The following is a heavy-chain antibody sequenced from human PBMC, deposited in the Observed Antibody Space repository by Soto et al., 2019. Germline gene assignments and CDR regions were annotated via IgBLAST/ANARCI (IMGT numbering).Heavy chain of an antibody. J-gene: IGHJ4*02. V-gene: IGHV3-23*01. CDR2: ISDSGDTT. CDR1: GFTFRSFA. D-gene: IGHD4-4*01. CDR3: AKELQFQAFVFDS. Sequence: EVQLLESWGDLVQPGGALRLACTASGFTFRSFAVTWVRQAPGSGLEWVSTISDSGDTTYYADSVKGRFTISRDNSKNTLFLEMNSLRVEDTAVYYCAKELQFQAFVFDSWGQGTLVTVSS.